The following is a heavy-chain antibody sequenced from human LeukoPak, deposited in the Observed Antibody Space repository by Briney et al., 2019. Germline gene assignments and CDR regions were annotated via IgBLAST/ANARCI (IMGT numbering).Heavy chain of an antibody. V-gene: IGHV1-2*02. CDR3: ARARHKYFDSHGY. Sequence: ASVKVSCKASGYTFTGHYMHWVRQAPGQGLEWMGWINPDSGDTEYAQRFQGRVTMTRDTSISTAFMELSSLRSDDTAVFFCARARHKYFDSHGYWGQGTLVTVSS. D-gene: IGHD3-9*01. CDR1: GYTFTGHY. CDR2: INPDSGDT. J-gene: IGHJ1*01.